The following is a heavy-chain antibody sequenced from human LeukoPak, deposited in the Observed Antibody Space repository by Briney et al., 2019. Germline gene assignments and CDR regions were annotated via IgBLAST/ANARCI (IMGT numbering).Heavy chain of an antibody. J-gene: IGHJ3*02. CDR1: GFTFSSYS. CDR2: ISSSSSYI. Sequence: GGSLRLSRAASGFTFSSYSMNWVRQAPGKGLEWVSSISSSSSYIYYADSVKGRFTISRDNAKNSLYLQMNSLRAEDTAVYYCAREGDVLRYFDWPPSDAFDIWGQGTMVTVSS. V-gene: IGHV3-21*01. D-gene: IGHD3-9*01. CDR3: AREGDVLRYFDWPPSDAFDI.